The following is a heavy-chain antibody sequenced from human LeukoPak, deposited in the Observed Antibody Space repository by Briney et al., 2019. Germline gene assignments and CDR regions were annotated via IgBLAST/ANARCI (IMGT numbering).Heavy chain of an antibody. Sequence: SVKVSCKASGGTFSSYAISWVRRAPGQGLEWMGRIIPILGIANYAQKFQGRVTITADKSTSTAYMELSSLRSEDTAVYYCASLVAARTPYYFDYWGQGTLVTVSS. V-gene: IGHV1-69*04. D-gene: IGHD2-15*01. CDR1: GGTFSSYA. CDR2: IIPILGIA. J-gene: IGHJ4*02. CDR3: ASLVAARTPYYFDY.